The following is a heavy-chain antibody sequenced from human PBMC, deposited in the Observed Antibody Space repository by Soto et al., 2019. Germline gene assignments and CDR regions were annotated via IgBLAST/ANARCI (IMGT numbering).Heavy chain of an antibody. Sequence: PGESLKISCKGSGYMFTTYWIGWVRQMPGKGLEWMGIIYPGDSDARYGPSFQGQVTISVDKSISTAYLQWSSLKASDTAMYYCARKSGNCDADAFHFWGQGTMVTVSS. D-gene: IGHD1-26*01. V-gene: IGHV5-51*01. CDR3: ARKSGNCDADAFHF. CDR2: IYPGDSDA. CDR1: GYMFTTYW. J-gene: IGHJ3*01.